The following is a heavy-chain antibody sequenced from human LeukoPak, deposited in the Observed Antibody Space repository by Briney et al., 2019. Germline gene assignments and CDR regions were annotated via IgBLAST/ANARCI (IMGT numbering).Heavy chain of an antibody. CDR1: GLSFSDYA. J-gene: IGHJ5*01. Sequence: GGSLRLSCAAPGLSFSDYAMNWVRRAPGKGLEWVAVISSDGGNKFYADSVKGRFTVSRDNSKNTLYLQMNSLRVEDTAVYYYARDNDPDYSSSPGWFDSWGQGTLVTVSS. D-gene: IGHD6-6*01. CDR3: ARDNDPDYSSSPGWFDS. CDR2: ISSDGGNK. V-gene: IGHV3-30-3*01.